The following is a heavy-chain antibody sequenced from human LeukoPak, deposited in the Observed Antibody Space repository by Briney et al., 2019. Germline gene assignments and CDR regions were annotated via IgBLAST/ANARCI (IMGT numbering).Heavy chain of an antibody. CDR3: AKASWEYSGTWYY. V-gene: IGHV3-23*01. CDR1: GFTFNNYV. Sequence: GGSLRLSCAASGFTFNNYVMSWVRQAPGKGLEWVSSVSGTGDSTYYADSVKGRFTISRDNFKNRLYLQMNSLRDDDTAVYYCAKASWEYSGTWYYWGQGTLVTVSS. D-gene: IGHD6-13*01. J-gene: IGHJ4*02. CDR2: VSGTGDST.